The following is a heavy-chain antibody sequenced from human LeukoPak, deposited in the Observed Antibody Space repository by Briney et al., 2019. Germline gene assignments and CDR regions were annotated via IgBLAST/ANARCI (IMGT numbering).Heavy chain of an antibody. CDR1: GGTFSSYA. D-gene: IGHD5-24*01. CDR3: ARDPVEMATIKDDLSGVLADY. V-gene: IGHV1-69*04. J-gene: IGHJ4*02. Sequence: GSSVKVSCKASGGTFSSYAISWVRQAPGQGLEWMGRIIPILGIANYAQKFQGRVTITADKSTSTAYMELSSLRSEDTAVYYCARDPVEMATIKDDLSGVLADYWGQGTLVTVSS. CDR2: IIPILGIA.